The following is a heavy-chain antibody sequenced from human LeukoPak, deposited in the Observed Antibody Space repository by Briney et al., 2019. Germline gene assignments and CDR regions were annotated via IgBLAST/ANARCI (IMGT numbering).Heavy chain of an antibody. CDR3: ARSKLGTMNTLDC. D-gene: IGHD1/OR15-1a*01. CDR1: GASISDYY. Sequence: SETLSLTCNVSGASISDYYWTWIRQPAGRGLEWIGRTHVTENTKYNPSLRGRVTMSVDTSKKQVSLKLSSVTATDTAIYYCARSKLGTMNTLDCWGPGSLGNVSS. CDR2: THVTENT. V-gene: IGHV4-4*07. J-gene: IGHJ4*02.